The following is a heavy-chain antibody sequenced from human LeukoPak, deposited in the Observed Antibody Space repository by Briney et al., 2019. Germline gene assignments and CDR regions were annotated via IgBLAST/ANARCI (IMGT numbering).Heavy chain of an antibody. CDR3: ASGLRSSWLPLPYYMDV. CDR2: INHRGST. Sequence: SETLSLTCAVYGGSFSGYYWSWIRQPPGKGLEWIGEINHRGSTNYNPYLKGRVTISVDTSNDQFSLQLSSVTAADTAVYYCASGLRSSWLPLPYYMDVWGKGTTVTVSS. V-gene: IGHV4-34*01. J-gene: IGHJ6*03. D-gene: IGHD6-13*01. CDR1: GGSFSGYY.